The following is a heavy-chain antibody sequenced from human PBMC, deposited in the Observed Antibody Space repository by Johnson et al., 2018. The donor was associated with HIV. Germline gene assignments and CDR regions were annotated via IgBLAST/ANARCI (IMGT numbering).Heavy chain of an antibody. CDR1: GFIFDNYG. CDR2: INWNGGST. Sequence: VQLVESGGGVERPGGSLRLSCSASGFIFDNYGMSWVRQLPGKGLEWVAGINWNGGSTGYADSVKGRFPISRDTVKNFLFMQMAGLRDDDTGLYYCARGPGGDYTYGFFQHWGQGTMVIVSS. CDR3: ARGPGGDYTYGFFQH. D-gene: IGHD4-17*01. V-gene: IGHV3-20*04. J-gene: IGHJ3*01.